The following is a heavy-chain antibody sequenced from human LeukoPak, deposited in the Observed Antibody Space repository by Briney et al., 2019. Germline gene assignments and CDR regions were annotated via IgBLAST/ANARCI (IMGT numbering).Heavy chain of an antibody. Sequence: GGSLRLSCAASGFTFSDYGMHWVRQAPGKGLEWLTFIRYDGSNKYYADFVKGRFTSSRDNSKNTLYLQMNSLRAEDTAVYYCAKSLPPFEPAAMGADFDYWGQGTLVTVSS. CDR3: AKSLPPFEPAAMGADFDY. D-gene: IGHD2-2*01. CDR2: IRYDGSNK. CDR1: GFTFSDYG. J-gene: IGHJ4*02. V-gene: IGHV3-30*02.